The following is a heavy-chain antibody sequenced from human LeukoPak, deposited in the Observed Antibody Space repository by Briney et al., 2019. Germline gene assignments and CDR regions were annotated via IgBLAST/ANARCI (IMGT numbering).Heavy chain of an antibody. Sequence: IGYIYYSGSTYYNPSLKSRVTISVDTSKNQFSLKLSSVTAADTAVYYCARGGSGVRFDPWGQGTLVTVSS. CDR2: IYYSGST. V-gene: IGHV4-30-4*07. D-gene: IGHD3-10*01. CDR3: ARGGSGVRFDP. J-gene: IGHJ5*02.